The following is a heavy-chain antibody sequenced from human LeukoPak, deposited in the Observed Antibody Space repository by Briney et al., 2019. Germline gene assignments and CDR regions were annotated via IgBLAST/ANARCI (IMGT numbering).Heavy chain of an antibody. Sequence: ASVKVSCKASGYTFTSYDNNLVRHATGQGLEWMGWMNPNTGDTGYAQKFQGRITMTWDTSISTAYMDLSSLRTEDTAVYYCVRNTDTRVLPGAMAYNWFDPWGQGTLVTVSS. CDR3: VRNTDTRVLPGAMAYNWFDP. J-gene: IGHJ5*02. V-gene: IGHV1-8*01. CDR2: MNPNTGDT. CDR1: GYTFTSYD. D-gene: IGHD2-2*01.